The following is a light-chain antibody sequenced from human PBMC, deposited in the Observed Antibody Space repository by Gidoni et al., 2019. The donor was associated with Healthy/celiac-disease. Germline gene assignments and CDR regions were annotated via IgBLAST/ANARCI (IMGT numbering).Light chain of an antibody. V-gene: IGKV1-39*01. CDR2: AAS. J-gene: IGKJ4*02. Sequence: DIQMTHSPSSLSASVGDRVTITFRASQSISSYLNWYQQKPGKAPKLLIYAASSLQSGVPSRFSGSGSGTDFTLTISSLQPEDFATYYCQQNYSTPLTFGGGTKVEIK. CDR1: QSISSY. CDR3: QQNYSTPLT.